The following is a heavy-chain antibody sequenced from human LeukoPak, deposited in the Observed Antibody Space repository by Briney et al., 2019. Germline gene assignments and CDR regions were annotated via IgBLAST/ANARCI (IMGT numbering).Heavy chain of an antibody. V-gene: IGHV1-8*01. CDR1: GYTFTSYD. CDR3: VRVHADTAMVTGDFDY. D-gene: IGHD5-18*01. CDR2: MNPNSGNT. Sequence: GASVKVSCKASGYTFTSYDINWVRQATGQGLEWMGWMNPNSGNTGYAQKFQGRVTMTRNTSISTAYMELSSLRSEDTAVYYCVRVHADTAMVTGDFDYWGQGTLVTVSS. J-gene: IGHJ4*02.